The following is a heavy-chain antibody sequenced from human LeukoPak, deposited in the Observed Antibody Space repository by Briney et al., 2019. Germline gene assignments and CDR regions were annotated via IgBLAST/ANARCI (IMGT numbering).Heavy chain of an antibody. D-gene: IGHD4-23*01. Sequence: SETLSLTCTVSGGSISSSSYYWGWIRQPPGKGLEWIGSIYYSGSTYYNPSLKSRVTMSVDTSKNQFSLKLSSVTAADTAVYYCARDGTNYGGNSAYYYGMDVWGQGTTVTVSS. CDR1: GGSISSSSYY. V-gene: IGHV4-39*07. CDR2: IYYSGST. J-gene: IGHJ6*02. CDR3: ARDGTNYGGNSAYYYGMDV.